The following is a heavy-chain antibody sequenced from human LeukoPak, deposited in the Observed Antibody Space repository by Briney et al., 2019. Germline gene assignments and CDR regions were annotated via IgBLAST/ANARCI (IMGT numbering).Heavy chain of an antibody. J-gene: IGHJ6*03. CDR2: IYYSRST. D-gene: IGHD3-10*01. CDR1: GGSISSYY. Sequence: SETLSLTCTVSGGSISSYYWSWIRQPPGKGLEWIGYIYYSRSTNYNPSLKSRVTIPVDTSKNQFSLKLSSVTAADTAVYYCARLDPGNYYYMDVWGKGTTVTVSS. CDR3: ARLDPGNYYYMDV. V-gene: IGHV4-59*01.